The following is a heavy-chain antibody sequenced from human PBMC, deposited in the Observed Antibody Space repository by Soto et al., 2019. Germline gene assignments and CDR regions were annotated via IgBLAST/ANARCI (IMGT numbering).Heavy chain of an antibody. Sequence: QVQLQQWGAGLLKPSETLSLTCAVYGGSFSGYYWSWIRQPPGKGLEWIGEINHSGSTNYNPSPKSRVTISVDTSKNQFSLKLSSVTAADTAVYYCASLGYCSGGSCYNWFDPWGQGTLVTVSS. CDR2: INHSGST. D-gene: IGHD2-15*01. CDR1: GGSFSGYY. J-gene: IGHJ5*02. CDR3: ASLGYCSGGSCYNWFDP. V-gene: IGHV4-34*01.